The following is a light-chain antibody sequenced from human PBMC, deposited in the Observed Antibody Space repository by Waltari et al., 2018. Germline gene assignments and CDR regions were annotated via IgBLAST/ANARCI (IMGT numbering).Light chain of an antibody. Sequence: DIQMTQSPSSLSASVGARVTITCRASENVNNYLNWYQQKPGKAPKVLIYKGSTLQSGVPSRFSGSGSGTDYTFTISSLQSEDVATYYCQHGYGAPYSFGQGTKVEIK. CDR2: KGS. V-gene: IGKV1-39*02. J-gene: IGKJ2*03. CDR3: QHGYGAPYS. CDR1: ENVNNY.